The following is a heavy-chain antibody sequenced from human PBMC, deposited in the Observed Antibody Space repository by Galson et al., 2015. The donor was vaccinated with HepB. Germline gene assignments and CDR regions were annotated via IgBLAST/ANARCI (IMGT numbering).Heavy chain of an antibody. CDR3: ARRGNTIAVAGTGDY. J-gene: IGHJ4*02. V-gene: IGHV1-18*04. D-gene: IGHD6-19*01. CDR1: GYTFISYG. CDR2: ISAYNGNT. Sequence: SVKVSCKASGYTFISYGITWVRQAPGQGLEWMGWISAYNGNTDYAQKLRGRVTMTTDTSTSTAYVELRNLRSDDTAVYYCARRGNTIAVAGTGDYWGQGTLVTVSS.